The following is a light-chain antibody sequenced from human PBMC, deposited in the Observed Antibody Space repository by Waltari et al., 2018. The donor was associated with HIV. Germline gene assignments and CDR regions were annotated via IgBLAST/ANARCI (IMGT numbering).Light chain of an antibody. V-gene: IGLV4-60*03. CDR3: ETWDDNIRV. CDR1: PGYQLYV. CDR2: LEPDGHY. J-gene: IGLJ2*01. Sequence: PVLTQSSSVSASLGSSVNITCTITPGYQLYVPAWHQQRPGRATHFLMNLEPDGHYNKGSGLPHRFSASSFGGDRYLTISSLQAVDEADYYCETWDDNIRVFGGGTRLT.